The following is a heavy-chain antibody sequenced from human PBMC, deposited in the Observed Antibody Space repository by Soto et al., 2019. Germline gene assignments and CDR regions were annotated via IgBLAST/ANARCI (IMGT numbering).Heavy chain of an antibody. D-gene: IGHD6-6*01. CDR3: AQEYSSSSLYYYYGMDV. V-gene: IGHV3-23*01. CDR1: GFTFRNYG. J-gene: IGHJ6*02. CDR2: ISGSGGST. Sequence: GSLRLSCKPSGFTFRNYGLLWVRQAPGKRLEWVSAISGSGGSTYYADSVKGRFTISRDNSKNTLYLQMNSLRAEDTAVYYCAQEYSSSSLYYYYGMDVWGQGTTVTVSS.